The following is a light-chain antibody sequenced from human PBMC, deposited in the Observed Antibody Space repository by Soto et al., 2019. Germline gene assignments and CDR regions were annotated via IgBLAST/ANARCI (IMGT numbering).Light chain of an antibody. V-gene: IGLV2-14*01. CDR1: SSDVGGYNY. Sequence: QSVLTQPASVSRSPGQSITVSCTGTSSDVGGYNYVSWYQRHPGKVPQLMIYDVSNRPSGVSNRFSGSKSGNTASLTISGLQAEDEADCYCSSYTSSNTYVFGTGTKVTVL. J-gene: IGLJ1*01. CDR2: DVS. CDR3: SSYTSSNTYV.